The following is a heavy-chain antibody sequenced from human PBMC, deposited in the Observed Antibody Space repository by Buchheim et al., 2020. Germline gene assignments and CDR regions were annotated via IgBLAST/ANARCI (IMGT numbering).Heavy chain of an antibody. CDR1: GYTFTGYY. CDR3: ARALGSYYVAYFQH. J-gene: IGHJ1*01. D-gene: IGHD1-26*01. Sequence: QVQLVQSGAEVKKPGASVKVSCKASGYTFTGYYMHWVRQAPGQGLEWMGWINPNSGGTNDAQKFQGRVTMTRDTYISKAYMELSRLRSDDTAVYYCARALGSYYVAYFQHWGQGTL. V-gene: IGHV1-2*02. CDR2: INPNSGGT.